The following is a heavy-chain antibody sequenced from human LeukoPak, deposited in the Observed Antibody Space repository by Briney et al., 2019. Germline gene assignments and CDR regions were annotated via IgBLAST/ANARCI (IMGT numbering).Heavy chain of an antibody. J-gene: IGHJ4*02. CDR1: GFTFSDYY. V-gene: IGHV3-11*05. CDR3: ARGSRVIDY. CDR2: ISSSGSYT. Sequence: GGSLRLSCAASGFTFSDYYMSWIRQAPGKGLEWVSFISSSGSYTMSAGSVKGRFTISRDNAKNPLYLQMNSLRAEDTAVYYCARGSRVIDYWGQGTLVTVSS. D-gene: IGHD2-15*01.